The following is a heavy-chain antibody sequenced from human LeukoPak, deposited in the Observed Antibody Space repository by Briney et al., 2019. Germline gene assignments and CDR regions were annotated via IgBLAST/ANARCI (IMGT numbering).Heavy chain of an antibody. Sequence: GEFLKISCKGSGYSFTSYWIGWVRQMPGKGLEWMGIIYPGDSDTRYSPSFQGQVTISADKSISTAYLQWSSLKASDTAMYYCARLTYYDFWSGYSYGMDVWGQGTTVTVSS. CDR1: GYSFTSYW. D-gene: IGHD3-3*01. V-gene: IGHV5-51*01. CDR3: ARLTYYDFWSGYSYGMDV. J-gene: IGHJ6*02. CDR2: IYPGDSDT.